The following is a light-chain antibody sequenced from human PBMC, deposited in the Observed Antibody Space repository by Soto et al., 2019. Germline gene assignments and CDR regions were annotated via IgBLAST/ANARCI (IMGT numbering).Light chain of an antibody. CDR2: GAS. CDR1: QSVSSTY. J-gene: IGKJ1*01. Sequence: EIVLTQSPGTLSLSPGERATLSCRASQSVSSTYLAWYQQKPGQAPRLLIYGASIRAAGIPDRFSGSGSGTDFTLTISRLEPEDFAVYYCQHCGSSRLTFGQGTRVDI. V-gene: IGKV3-20*01. CDR3: QHCGSSRLT.